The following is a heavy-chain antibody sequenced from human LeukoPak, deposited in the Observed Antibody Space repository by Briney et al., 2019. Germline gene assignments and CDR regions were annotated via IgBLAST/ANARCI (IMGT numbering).Heavy chain of an antibody. Sequence: GGSLRLSCAASGFTFSSYSMNWVRQAPGKGLEWVSYISSSSSTIYYADSVKGRFTISRDNAKNSLYLQMNSLRAEDTAVYYCARDEIGNPHEWELPVPLAFDIWGQGTMVTVSS. D-gene: IGHD1-26*01. J-gene: IGHJ3*02. CDR3: ARDEIGNPHEWELPVPLAFDI. V-gene: IGHV3-48*01. CDR2: ISSSSSTI. CDR1: GFTFSSYS.